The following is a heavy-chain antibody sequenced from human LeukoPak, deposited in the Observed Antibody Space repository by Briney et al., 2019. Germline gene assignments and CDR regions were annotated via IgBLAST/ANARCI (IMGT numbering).Heavy chain of an antibody. Sequence: GGSLRLSCAASGFTFSSYAMSWVRQTPGKGLEWVSGISDSGGSTYYADSVKGRFTISRDNSKNTLYLQMNSLRAEDTAVYYCAKYKDSSGYYWGQGTLVTVSS. CDR2: ISDSGGST. CDR3: AKYKDSSGYY. V-gene: IGHV3-23*01. J-gene: IGHJ4*02. D-gene: IGHD3-22*01. CDR1: GFTFSSYA.